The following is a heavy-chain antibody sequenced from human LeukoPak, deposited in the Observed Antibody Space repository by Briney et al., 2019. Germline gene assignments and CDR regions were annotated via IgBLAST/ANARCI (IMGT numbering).Heavy chain of an antibody. CDR1: GDSISSGNYY. V-gene: IGHV4-30-4*08. J-gene: IGHJ4*02. CDR3: AAVPAAISEKKPVDY. D-gene: IGHD2-2*01. CDR2: INHSGST. Sequence: SQTLSLTCTVSGDSISSGNYYWSWIRQPPGKGLEWIGEINHSGSTNYNPSLKSRVTISVDTSKNQFSLKLSSVTAADTAVYYCAAVPAAISEKKPVDYWGQGTLVTVSS.